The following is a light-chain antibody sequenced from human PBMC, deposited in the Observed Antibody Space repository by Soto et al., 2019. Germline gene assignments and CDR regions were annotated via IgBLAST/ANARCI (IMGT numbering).Light chain of an antibody. CDR2: TDN. CDR1: RSNIGRNT. CDR3: AAWDDSLNGPV. Sequence: QSALTQPPSASGTPGQRVSISCSGSRSNIGRNTANWYQQLPGTAPKVLIHTDNQRPSGVSDRFSGFKSGTSASLAISELQSDDEADYYCAAWDDSLNGPVFGGGTKLTVL. V-gene: IGLV1-44*01. J-gene: IGLJ3*02.